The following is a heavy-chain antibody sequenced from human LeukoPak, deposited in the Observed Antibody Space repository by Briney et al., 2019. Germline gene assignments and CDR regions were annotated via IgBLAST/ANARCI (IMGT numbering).Heavy chain of an antibody. J-gene: IGHJ4*02. Sequence: GGSLRLSCAASGFTFSNYGIHWVRQAPGKGLEWVAVIWSDGSNKYYADSVKGRFTISRDNSKNTLYLQMSSLRADDTAVYYCARASGSFDYWGQGTLVTVSS. D-gene: IGHD1-26*01. CDR3: ARASGSFDY. CDR2: IWSDGSNK. V-gene: IGHV3-33*01. CDR1: GFTFSNYG.